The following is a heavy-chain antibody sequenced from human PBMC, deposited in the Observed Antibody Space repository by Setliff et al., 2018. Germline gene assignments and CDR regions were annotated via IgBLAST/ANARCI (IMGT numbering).Heavy chain of an antibody. D-gene: IGHD3-16*01. V-gene: IGHV4-59*01. CDR1: GGFTSSFY. CDR2: VDHSRST. J-gene: IGHJ5*02. CDR3: ARDYQGGWFDP. Sequence: SETLSLTCTISGGFTSSFYWSWIRQAPGKGLEWIGYVDHSRSTNFSPSLKSRGTISVDTSKTQVSLTLTSVTAADTAVYYCARDYQGGWFDPWGPGTLVTVSS.